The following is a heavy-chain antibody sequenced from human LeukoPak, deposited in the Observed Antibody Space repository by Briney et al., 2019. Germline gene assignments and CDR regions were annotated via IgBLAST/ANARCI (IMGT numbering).Heavy chain of an antibody. CDR1: GFPFSSYW. V-gene: IGHV3-23*01. CDR2: ISGSGGST. Sequence: GGSLRLSCAPAGFPFSSYWMSWVRPAPGKGLEWVSAISGSGGSTFYADSVKGRVTISRDNSKNTLYMQMNSLRAEDTAVYYCANGYDTEAFDIWGQGTMVTVSS. J-gene: IGHJ3*02. D-gene: IGHD5-18*01. CDR3: ANGYDTEAFDI.